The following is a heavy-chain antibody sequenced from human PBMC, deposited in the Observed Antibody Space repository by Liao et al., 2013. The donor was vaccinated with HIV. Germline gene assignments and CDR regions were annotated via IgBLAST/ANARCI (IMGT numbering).Heavy chain of an antibody. CDR3: ARAPSGGGSCRIDY. CDR2: IFYSGST. Sequence: QLQLQESGPGLVKPSETLSLTCTVSGGSISGSDYYWGWIRQPPGKGLEWIGSIFYSGSTYYNPSLKSRVTISVDTSKNQFSLKLTSVTAADTAVYFCARAPSGGGSCRIDYWGQGTLVTVSS. V-gene: IGHV4-39*07. CDR1: GGSISGSDYY. D-gene: IGHD2-15*01. J-gene: IGHJ4*02.